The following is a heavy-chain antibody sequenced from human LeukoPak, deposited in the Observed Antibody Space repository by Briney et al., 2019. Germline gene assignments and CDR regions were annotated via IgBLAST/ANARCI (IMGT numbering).Heavy chain of an antibody. J-gene: IGHJ3*02. V-gene: IGHV3-66*01. CDR1: GFTVSNTY. Sequence: PGGSLRLSCAASGFTVSNTYMSWVRQAPGKGLDWVSIIYSGGSTYYANSVKGRFTISRDNSKNTLYLHMNSLRAEDTALYYCTRDFRGYSYAQIAFDIWGQGTMVTVSS. CDR2: IYSGGST. D-gene: IGHD5-18*01. CDR3: TRDFRGYSYAQIAFDI.